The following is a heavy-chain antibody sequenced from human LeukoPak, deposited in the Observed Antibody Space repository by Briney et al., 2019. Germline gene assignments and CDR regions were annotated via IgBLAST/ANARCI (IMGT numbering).Heavy chain of an antibody. CDR2: ISSLSTYI. J-gene: IGHJ3*02. D-gene: IGHD1-26*01. Sequence: GGSLRLSCAASGFTFNKYSMNWVRQAPGQGLEWVSSISSLSTYIFYADSVKGRFTISRDNAKNSLYLQMNSLTVDDMSVYYCAAPPDRGRNDAFDIWGQGTMVTISS. V-gene: IGHV3-21*06. CDR3: AAPPDRGRNDAFDI. CDR1: GFTFNKYS.